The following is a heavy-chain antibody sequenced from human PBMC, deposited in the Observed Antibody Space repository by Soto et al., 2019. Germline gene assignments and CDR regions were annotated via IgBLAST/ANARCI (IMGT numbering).Heavy chain of an antibody. V-gene: IGHV3-74*01. CDR2: INTDGSST. CDR1: GFTFSNYW. Sequence: EVQLVESGGGLVQPGGSLRLSCAASGFTFSNYWMHWVRQPPGKGLLWVSRINTDGSSTNYAGSVEGRFTVSRDNAKNKLYLQRNSLRDDDTAEYYWVRGTSGWCGIDYWGQGTVVTVSS. CDR3: VRGTSGWCGIDY. J-gene: IGHJ4*02. D-gene: IGHD6-13*01.